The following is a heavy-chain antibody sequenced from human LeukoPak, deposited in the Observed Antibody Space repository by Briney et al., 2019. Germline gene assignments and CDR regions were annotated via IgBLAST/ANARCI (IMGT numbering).Heavy chain of an antibody. CDR2: IIPILGIA. V-gene: IGHV1-69*04. CDR1: GGTFSSYA. D-gene: IGHD3-22*01. CDR3: ARDQTYYYDSRWFDP. Sequence: SVKVSCKASGGTFSSYAISWVRPAPGQGLEWMGRIIPILGIANYAQKFQGRVTITADKSTSTAYMELSSLRSEDTAVYYCARDQTYYYDSRWFDPWGQGTLVTVSS. J-gene: IGHJ5*02.